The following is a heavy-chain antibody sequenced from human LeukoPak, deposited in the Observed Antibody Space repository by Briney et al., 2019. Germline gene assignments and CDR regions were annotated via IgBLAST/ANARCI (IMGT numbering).Heavy chain of an antibody. CDR1: GFTVSSNY. J-gene: IGHJ5*02. V-gene: IGHV3-53*01. CDR2: IYSGGST. CDR3: ARDQGYYGSGSHPHWFDP. Sequence: GSLRLSCAASGFTVSSNYMSWVRQAPGKGLEWVSVIYSGGSTYYADSVKGRFTISRDNAKNSLYLQMNSLRAEDTAVYYCARDQGYYGSGSHPHWFDPWGQGTLVTVSS. D-gene: IGHD3-10*01.